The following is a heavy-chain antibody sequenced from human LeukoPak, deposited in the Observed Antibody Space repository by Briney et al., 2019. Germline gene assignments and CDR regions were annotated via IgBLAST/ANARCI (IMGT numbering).Heavy chain of an antibody. D-gene: IGHD3-22*01. Sequence: ASVKVSCKASGYTFTSYGISWVRQAPGQGLEWMGWISAYNGNTNYAQKLQGRVTMTTDTSTSTAYMELRSLRSDDTAVYYCARPSSYYYDSSGYIFLDYWGQGTLVTVSS. CDR2: ISAYNGNT. CDR3: ARPSSYYYDSSGYIFLDY. J-gene: IGHJ4*02. V-gene: IGHV1-18*01. CDR1: GYTFTSYG.